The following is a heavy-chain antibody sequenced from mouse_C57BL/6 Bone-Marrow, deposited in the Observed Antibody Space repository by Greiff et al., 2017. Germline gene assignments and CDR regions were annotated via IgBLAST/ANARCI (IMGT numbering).Heavy chain of an antibody. D-gene: IGHD3-2*02. CDR3: ARSVDSSGYYFDY. V-gene: IGHV1-50*01. CDR1: GYTFTSYW. J-gene: IGHJ2*01. Sequence: QVQLQQSGAELVKPGASVKLSCKASGYTFTSYWMQWVNQRPGQGLEWIGKFDPSNGNTTYNQKFKGKATLTAAKSSSTAYMQLSSLTSADAAVDDCARSVDSSGYYFDYWGQGTTLTVSS. CDR2: FDPSNGNT.